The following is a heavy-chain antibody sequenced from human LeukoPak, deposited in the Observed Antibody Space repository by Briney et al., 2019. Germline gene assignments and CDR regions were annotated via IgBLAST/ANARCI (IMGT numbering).Heavy chain of an antibody. CDR1: GFTVSSSY. Sequence: PGGSLRLSCAASGFTVSSSYMSWVRQAPGKGLEWVSLIYSGGSTYYAASVKGRFTISRDNSKNTLYLQMNSLRPEDTAVYYCARLRGRDIVVVHWFDPWGQGTLVTVSS. J-gene: IGHJ5*02. CDR2: IYSGGST. CDR3: ARLRGRDIVVVHWFDP. D-gene: IGHD2-2*01. V-gene: IGHV3-53*01.